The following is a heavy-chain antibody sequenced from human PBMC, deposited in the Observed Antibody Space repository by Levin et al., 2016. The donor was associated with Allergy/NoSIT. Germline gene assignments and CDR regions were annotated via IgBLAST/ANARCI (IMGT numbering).Heavy chain of an antibody. J-gene: IGHJ4*02. V-gene: IGHV3-23*01. D-gene: IGHD2-15*01. Sequence: GGSLRLSCAGSGFTFSTFWMTWVRQAPRKGLEWVSGISGGGRTIFYADSVKGRFTISRDNSKNTLYLQLNSLRADDTALYHCARGYCEGGGCYWVPLHWGQGTLVTVSS. CDR1: GFTFSTFW. CDR2: ISGGGRTI. CDR3: ARGYCEGGGCYWVPLH.